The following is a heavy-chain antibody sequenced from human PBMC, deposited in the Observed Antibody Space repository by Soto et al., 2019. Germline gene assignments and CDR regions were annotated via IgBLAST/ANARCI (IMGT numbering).Heavy chain of an antibody. CDR2: IIPIFGTA. CDR3: ARGIVDTAAPPL. J-gene: IGHJ3*01. CDR1: GGTFSSYA. D-gene: IGHD5-18*01. Sequence: SVKVSCKASGGTFSSYAISWVRQAPGQGLEWMGGIIPIFGTANYAQKFQGRVTITADESTSTAYMELGSLRSEDTAVYYCARGIVDTAAPPLWGQGTMVTVS. V-gene: IGHV1-69*13.